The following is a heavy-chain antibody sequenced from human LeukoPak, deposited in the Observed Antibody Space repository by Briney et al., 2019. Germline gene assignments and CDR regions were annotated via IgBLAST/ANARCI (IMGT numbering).Heavy chain of an antibody. CDR1: GGTFISYA. D-gene: IGHD5-18*01. J-gene: IGHJ4*02. CDR3: ARPRGYSYGYGGPFDY. Sequence: ASVTVSCKASGGTFISYAISWVRQAPGRGLEWMGGIIHIFGTANDAQKFQGRVTITADESTSTAYMELSSLRSEDTAVYYCARPRGYSYGYGGPFDYWGQGTLVTVSS. V-gene: IGHV1-69*01. CDR2: IIHIFGTA.